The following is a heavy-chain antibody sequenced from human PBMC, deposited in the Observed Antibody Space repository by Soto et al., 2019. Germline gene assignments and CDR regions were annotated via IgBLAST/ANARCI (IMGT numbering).Heavy chain of an antibody. D-gene: IGHD2-15*01. CDR3: ATSYCSGGSCYTLYFDY. CDR2: IYYSGST. Sequence: LSLTFTVSGGSIISGGYYWSWIRQHPGKGLEWIGYIYYSGSTYYNPSLKSRVTISVDTSKNQFSLKLSSVTAADTAVYYCATSYCSGGSCYTLYFDYWGQGTLVTVPQ. J-gene: IGHJ4*02. V-gene: IGHV4-31*03. CDR1: GGSIISGGYY.